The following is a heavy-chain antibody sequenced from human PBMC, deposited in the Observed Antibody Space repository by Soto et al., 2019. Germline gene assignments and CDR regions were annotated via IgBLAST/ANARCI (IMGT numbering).Heavy chain of an antibody. D-gene: IGHD5-18*01. J-gene: IGHJ4*02. V-gene: IGHV4-30-4*01. Sequence: SETLSLTCTVSGGSISSGDYYWSWIRQPPGKGLEWIGYIYYSGSTYYNPSLRSRVTISVDTSKNTLYLQMNSLRAEDTAVYYCAKGGYNYGFLFDCWGQGTLVTVSS. CDR2: IYYSGST. CDR1: GGSISSGDYY. CDR3: AKGGYNYGFLFDC.